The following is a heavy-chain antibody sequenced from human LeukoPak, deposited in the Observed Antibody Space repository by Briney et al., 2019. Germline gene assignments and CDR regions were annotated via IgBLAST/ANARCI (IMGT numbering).Heavy chain of an antibody. CDR1: GGSISSYY. V-gene: IGHV4-59*01. D-gene: IGHD1-26*01. Sequence: PSETLSLTCTVSGGSISSYYWSWIRQPPGKGLEWIGYIYYSGSTNYNPSLKSRVTISVDTSKNQFSLKLSSVTAADTAVYYCARESYSGSYYRFDPWGQGTLVTVSS. J-gene: IGHJ5*02. CDR2: IYYSGST. CDR3: ARESYSGSYYRFDP.